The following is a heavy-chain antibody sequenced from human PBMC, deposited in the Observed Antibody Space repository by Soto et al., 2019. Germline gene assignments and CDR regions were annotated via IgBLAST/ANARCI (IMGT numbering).Heavy chain of an antibody. CDR1: GDSISNTAYY. CDR3: ARRSRWYYYGTASYYNLWLDP. D-gene: IGHD3-10*01. Sequence: SETLSLTCTVSGDSISNTAYYGGWIGQPPGKGLEWIGDIYHSGSTYYNPSLKSRVTISVDTSKNQFSLKLRSVTAADTAVYYCARRSRWYYYGTASYYNLWLDPWGQGTLVT. V-gene: IGHV4-39*01. J-gene: IGHJ5*02. CDR2: IYHSGST.